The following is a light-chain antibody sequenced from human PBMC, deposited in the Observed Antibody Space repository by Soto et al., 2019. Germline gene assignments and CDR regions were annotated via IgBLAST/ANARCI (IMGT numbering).Light chain of an antibody. CDR1: QGIGDT. CDR2: DTS. Sequence: VVTQSPLSLPVTLGQAASISCRSSQGIGDTLAWYQHKPGQTPRLLIYDTSARATGVPARFSGSRSGPEFTLTISSLQAEDVAVYYCQQYYTSPLTFGGGTKVDIK. J-gene: IGKJ4*01. V-gene: IGKV3-15*01. CDR3: QQYYTSPLT.